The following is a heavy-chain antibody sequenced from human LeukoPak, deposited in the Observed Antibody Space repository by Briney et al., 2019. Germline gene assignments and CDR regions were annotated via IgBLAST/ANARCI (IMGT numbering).Heavy chain of an antibody. CDR2: IYYSGST. V-gene: IGHV4-59*01. D-gene: IGHD6-13*01. J-gene: IGHJ4*02. CDR3: AREVYSSSWYLDY. CDR1: GGSISNYY. Sequence: SETLSLTCTVSGGSISNYYWSWIRQPRGKGLEWIGYIYYSGSTNYNPSLKSRVTISVDTSKNQFSLKLSSVTAADTAVYYCAREVYSSSWYLDYWGQGTLVTVSS.